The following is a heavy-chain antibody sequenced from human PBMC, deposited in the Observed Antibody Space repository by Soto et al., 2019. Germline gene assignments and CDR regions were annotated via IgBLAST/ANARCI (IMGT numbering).Heavy chain of an antibody. CDR1: GGSISSSSYY. Sequence: ETLSLTCTVSGGSISSSSYYWGWIRQPPGKGPEWIGSIYYSGSTYHNPSLKSRVTISVDTSKNQFSLKLSSVTAADTAVYYCARHGRSSGYEYHQDDAFDIWGQGTMVTVSS. V-gene: IGHV4-39*01. J-gene: IGHJ3*02. CDR3: ARHGRSSGYEYHQDDAFDI. CDR2: IYYSGST. D-gene: IGHD5-12*01.